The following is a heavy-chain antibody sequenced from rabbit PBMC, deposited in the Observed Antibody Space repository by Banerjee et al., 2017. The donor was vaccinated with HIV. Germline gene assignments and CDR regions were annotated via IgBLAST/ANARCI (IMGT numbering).Heavy chain of an antibody. Sequence: QSLEESGGDLVKPGASLTLTCTASGIDFSSYYHMCWVRQAPGKGLEWIACIYAGSSGSTYYASWAKGRFTISKTSSTTVTLQMTSLTAADTATYFCAREYDGYWYFNLWGQGTLVTVS. J-gene: IGHJ4*01. CDR2: IYAGSSGST. D-gene: IGHD1-1*01. CDR3: AREYDGYWYFNL. V-gene: IGHV1S40*01. CDR1: GIDFSSYYH.